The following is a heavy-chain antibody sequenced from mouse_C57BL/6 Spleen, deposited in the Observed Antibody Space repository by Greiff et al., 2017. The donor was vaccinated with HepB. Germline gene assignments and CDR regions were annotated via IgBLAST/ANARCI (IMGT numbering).Heavy chain of an antibody. V-gene: IGHV1-80*01. CDR2: IYPGDGDT. Sequence: VKLMESGAELVKPGASVKISCKASGYAFSSYWMNWVKQRPGKGLEWIGQIYPGDGDTNYNGKFKGKATLTADKSSSTAYMQLSSLTSEDSAVYFCAREVILGRGAMDYWGQGTSVTVSS. CDR1: GYAFSSYW. D-gene: IGHD4-1*01. CDR3: AREVILGRGAMDY. J-gene: IGHJ4*01.